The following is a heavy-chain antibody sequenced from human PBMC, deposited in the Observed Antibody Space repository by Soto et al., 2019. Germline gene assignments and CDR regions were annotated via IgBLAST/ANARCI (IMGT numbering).Heavy chain of an antibody. J-gene: IGHJ4*02. CDR2: INAGNGNT. CDR1: GYTFTSYA. Sequence: QVQLVQSGAEEKKPGASVKVSCKASGYTFTSYAMHWVRQAPGQRLEWMGWINAGNGNTKYSQKFQGRVTITRDTSGRTAYGGLGILISEDTVVNYCAGGSVYSYWDDYGGQGPLVTFPS. D-gene: IGHD3-22*01. CDR3: AGGSVYSYWDDY. V-gene: IGHV1-3*05.